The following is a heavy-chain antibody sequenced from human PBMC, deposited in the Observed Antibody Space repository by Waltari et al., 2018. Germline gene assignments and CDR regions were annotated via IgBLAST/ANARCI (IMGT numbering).Heavy chain of an antibody. J-gene: IGHJ4*02. D-gene: IGHD3-22*01. V-gene: IGHV3-7*03. CDR3: ARVAMIVVVIFDY. CDR1: GFTFSSYW. Sequence: EVQLVESGGGLVQPGGSLRLSCAASGFTFSSYWMSWFRQAPGKGLEWVANIKQDGSEKYYVDSVKGRFTISRDNAKNSLYLQMNSLRAEDTAVYYCARVAMIVVVIFDYWGQGTLVTVSS. CDR2: IKQDGSEK.